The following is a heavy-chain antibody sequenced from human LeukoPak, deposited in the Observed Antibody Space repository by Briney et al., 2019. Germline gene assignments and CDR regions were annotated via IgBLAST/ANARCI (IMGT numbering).Heavy chain of an antibody. CDR3: ARGTMVRGVTLNWFDP. CDR1: GYTFTGYY. CDR2: INPNSGGT. Sequence: ASVKVSCKASGYTFTGYYMHWVRQAPGQGLGWMGWINPNSGGTNYAQRFQGRVTMTRDTSISTAYMELSRLRSDDTAVYYCARGTMVRGVTLNWFDPWGQGTLVTVSS. J-gene: IGHJ5*02. V-gene: IGHV1-2*02. D-gene: IGHD3-10*01.